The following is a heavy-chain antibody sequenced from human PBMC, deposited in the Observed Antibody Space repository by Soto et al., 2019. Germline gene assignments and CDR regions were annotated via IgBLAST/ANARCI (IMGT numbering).Heavy chain of an antibody. CDR3: ARDFYHIVVATAFVAFDI. D-gene: IGHD2-21*02. CDR1: GYTFTSYG. V-gene: IGHV1-18*01. J-gene: IGHJ3*02. Sequence: ASVKVSCKASGYTFTSYGISWVRQAPGQGLEWMGWISAYNGNTNYAQKLQGRVTMTTDTSTSTAYMELRSLRSDDTAVYYCARDFYHIVVATAFVAFDIWGQGTMVTVSS. CDR2: ISAYNGNT.